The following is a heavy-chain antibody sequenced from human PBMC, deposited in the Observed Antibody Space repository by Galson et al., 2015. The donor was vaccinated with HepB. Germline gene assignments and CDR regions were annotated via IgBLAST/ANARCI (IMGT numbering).Heavy chain of an antibody. CDR2: IYPADSDT. J-gene: IGHJ4*02. CDR1: GDTFTTYW. V-gene: IGHV5-51*01. Sequence: QSGAEVKKPGESLTISCTGSGDTFTTYWIGWVRQMPGKGLEWMGVIYPADSDTQYSPSFQGQVTISADKSVSTAYLQWSSLKASDTAMYYCARHVSIGSSWYPFDHWGQGALVTVSS. D-gene: IGHD6-13*01. CDR3: ARHVSIGSSWYPFDH.